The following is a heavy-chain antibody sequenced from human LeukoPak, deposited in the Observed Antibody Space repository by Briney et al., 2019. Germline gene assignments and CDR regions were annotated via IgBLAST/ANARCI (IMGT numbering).Heavy chain of an antibody. CDR1: GFTFSSYS. CDR3: ASEPYYYGSGSYFGWSDP. V-gene: IGHV3-21*01. CDR2: ISSSSSYI. Sequence: GGSLRLSCAASGFTFSSYSMNWVRQAPGKGLEWVSSISSSSSYIYYADSVKGRFTISRDNAKNSLYLQMNSLRAEDTAVYYCASEPYYYGSGSYFGWSDPWGQGTLVTVSS. J-gene: IGHJ5*02. D-gene: IGHD3-10*01.